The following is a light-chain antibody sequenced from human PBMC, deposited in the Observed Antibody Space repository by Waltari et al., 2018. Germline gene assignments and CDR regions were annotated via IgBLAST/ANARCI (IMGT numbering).Light chain of an antibody. CDR3: HQYSTSPYT. CDR2: GAS. V-gene: IGKV3-20*01. J-gene: IGKJ2*01. Sequence: VLTQSPGHLSLSPGERATLSCRASQSISSRFLAWYQHKPGPAPRLVIYGASSRLTGIPARFSGSGSGTDFTLTISKLEPEDFAVYYCHQYSTSPYTFGQGTKLQI. CDR1: QSISSRF.